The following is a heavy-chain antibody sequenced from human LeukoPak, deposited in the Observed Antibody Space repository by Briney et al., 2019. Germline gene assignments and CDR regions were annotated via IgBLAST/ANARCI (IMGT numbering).Heavy chain of an antibody. V-gene: IGHV3-49*04. CDR1: GFTFGDYA. Sequence: GGSLRLSCTASGFTFGDYAMSWVRHAPGKGLEWIGFIRGKAYGGTAQYAASVTGRFTISRDDSKSIAYLQMNSLKTEDTAVYYCTRDLGVTTTEGLLDFWGQGTLVTVSS. J-gene: IGHJ4*02. CDR3: TRDLGVTTTEGLLDF. D-gene: IGHD4-17*01. CDR2: IRGKAYGGTA.